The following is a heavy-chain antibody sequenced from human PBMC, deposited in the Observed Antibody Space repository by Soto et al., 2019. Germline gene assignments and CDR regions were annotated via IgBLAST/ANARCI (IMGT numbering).Heavy chain of an antibody. CDR2: IIPIFGTA. J-gene: IGHJ6*02. D-gene: IGHD2-2*01. Sequence: QVQLVQSGAEVKKPGSSVKVSCTASGGTFSSYAISWVRQAPGQGLEWMGGIIPIFGTANYAQKFQGRVTITADESTSTAYMELSSLRSEDTAVHYCARARQRVVPAAIYYYYGMDVWGQGTTVTVSS. CDR3: ARARQRVVPAAIYYYYGMDV. V-gene: IGHV1-69*01. CDR1: GGTFSSYA.